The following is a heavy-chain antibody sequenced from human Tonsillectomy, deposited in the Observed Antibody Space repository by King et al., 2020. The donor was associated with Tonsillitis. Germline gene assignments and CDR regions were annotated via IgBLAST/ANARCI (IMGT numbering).Heavy chain of an antibody. V-gene: IGHV1-69*01. D-gene: IGHD2-2*03. Sequence: VQLVQSGAEVKKPGSSVKVSCKASGGTFSSYAISWVRQAPGQGLEWMGGIIPIFDTRNYAQKFRDRVTISADESTSTVYMEMSSLKSEDAAVYYCARGGMDRNLVDPWGQGTLVTVS. CDR2: IIPIFDTR. CDR1: GGTFSSYA. J-gene: IGHJ5*02. CDR3: ARGGMDRNLVDP.